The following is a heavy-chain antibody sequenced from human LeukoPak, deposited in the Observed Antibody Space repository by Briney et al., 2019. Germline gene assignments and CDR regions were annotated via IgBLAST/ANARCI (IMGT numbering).Heavy chain of an antibody. Sequence: PGGSLRLSCAASGFTFSSYSMNWVRQAPGKGLEWVPYISGRSSLIYYADSVKGRFTISRDNAKNSLYLQMNSLRAEDTAVYYCARDLYYYDSSGHYLFDYWGQGTLVIVSS. D-gene: IGHD3-22*01. V-gene: IGHV3-48*04. CDR2: ISGRSSLI. J-gene: IGHJ4*02. CDR3: ARDLYYYDSSGHYLFDY. CDR1: GFTFSSYS.